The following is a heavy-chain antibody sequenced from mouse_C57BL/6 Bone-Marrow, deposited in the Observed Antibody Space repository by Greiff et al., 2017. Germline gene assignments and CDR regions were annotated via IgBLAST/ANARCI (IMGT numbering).Heavy chain of an antibody. D-gene: IGHD1-1*01. J-gene: IGHJ3*01. V-gene: IGHV7-3*01. CDR3: ASVLPGALGFAY. CDR1: GFTFTDYY. Sequence: DVKLVESGGGLVQPGGSLSLSCAASGFTFTDYYMSWVRQPPGKALEWLGFIRNKANGYTTEYSASVKGRFTISRDNSQSILYLQMNALRAEDSATYYCASVLPGALGFAYWGQGTLVTVSA. CDR2: IRNKANGYTT.